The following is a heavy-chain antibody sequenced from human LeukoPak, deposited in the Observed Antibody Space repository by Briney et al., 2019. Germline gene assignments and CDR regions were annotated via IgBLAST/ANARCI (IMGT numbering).Heavy chain of an antibody. CDR1: GFTFSSYE. CDR2: ISSSGSTI. Sequence: GGSLRLSCAASGFTFSSYEMNWVRQAPGKGLEWVSYISSSGSTIYYADSVKDRFTISRDDAKNSLYLQMNSLRAEDTAVYYCARSSGWYHRGPDYYYYYMDVWGKGTTVTVS. CDR3: ARSSGWYHRGPDYYYYYMDV. V-gene: IGHV3-48*03. J-gene: IGHJ6*03. D-gene: IGHD6-19*01.